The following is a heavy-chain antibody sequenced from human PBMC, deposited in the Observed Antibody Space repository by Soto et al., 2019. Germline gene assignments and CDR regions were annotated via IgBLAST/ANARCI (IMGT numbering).Heavy chain of an antibody. CDR3: ARDPVASLDFWIGCMDV. D-gene: IGHD3-3*01. CDR1: GFAFSSYA. V-gene: IGHV3-30-3*01. J-gene: IGHJ6*02. CDR2: ISYDGSNK. Sequence: QVQLVESGGGVVQPGRSLRLSCAASGFAFSSYAMHWVRQAPGKGLEWVAVISYDGSNKYYADSVKGRFTISRDNSKNTLYLQMNSLRAEDTAVYYCARDPVASLDFWIGCMDVWGQGTTVTVSS.